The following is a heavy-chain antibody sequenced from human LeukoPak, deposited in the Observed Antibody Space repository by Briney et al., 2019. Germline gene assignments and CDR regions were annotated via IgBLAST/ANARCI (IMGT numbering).Heavy chain of an antibody. J-gene: IGHJ4*02. V-gene: IGHV3-74*01. CDR1: GFTLRNFW. CDR3: ARAGNYYFEF. Sequence: GGSLGLPRGASGFTLRNFWMHWVPPAPGEGLGWVSRMNSDGSTINHANSVKGRFTISRDNAKNTLYLQMNSLRVEDTAVYYCARAGNYYFEFWGQGTMVTVSS. D-gene: IGHD1-1*01. CDR2: MNSDGSTI.